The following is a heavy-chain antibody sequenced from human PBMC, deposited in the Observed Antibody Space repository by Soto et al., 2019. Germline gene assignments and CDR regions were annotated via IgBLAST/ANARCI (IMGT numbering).Heavy chain of an antibody. D-gene: IGHD2-15*01. CDR3: ARSEEDSDYYYYGMDV. Sequence: QTLSLTCVGSGDTVSSNSVAWNWVRQSPSRGLEWLGRTYYRSRWYSDYAVSVRSRIDINADTSKNQVSLQLNSVTPDDTAVYYCARSEEDSDYYYYGMDVWGQGTTVTVSS. CDR1: GDTVSSNSVA. J-gene: IGHJ6*02. CDR2: TYYRSRWYS. V-gene: IGHV6-1*01.